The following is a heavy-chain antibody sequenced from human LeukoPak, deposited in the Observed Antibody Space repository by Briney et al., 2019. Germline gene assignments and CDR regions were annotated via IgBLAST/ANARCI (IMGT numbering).Heavy chain of an antibody. D-gene: IGHD3-9*01. Sequence: PGGSLRLSCAASGFTFSDYYMSWIRQAPGKGLGWVSYISSSGSTIYYADSVKGRFTISRDNAKNSLYLQMNSLRAEDTAVYYCARGAGRYFDWLLSPDAFDIWGQGTMVTVSS. V-gene: IGHV3-11*04. CDR1: GFTFSDYY. CDR3: ARGAGRYFDWLLSPDAFDI. J-gene: IGHJ3*02. CDR2: ISSSGSTI.